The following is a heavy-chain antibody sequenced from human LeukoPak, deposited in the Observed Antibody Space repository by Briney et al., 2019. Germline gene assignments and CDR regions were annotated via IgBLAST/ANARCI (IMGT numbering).Heavy chain of an antibody. Sequence: SETLSLTCTVSGGPISSYYWSWIRQPPGKGLEWIGYIYYSGSTNYNPSLKSRVTISVDTSKNQFSLKLSSVTAADTAVYYCARMGNPATVTTDYWGQGTLVTVSS. J-gene: IGHJ4*02. CDR3: ARMGNPATVTTDY. D-gene: IGHD4-17*01. CDR2: IYYSGST. V-gene: IGHV4-59*01. CDR1: GGPISSYY.